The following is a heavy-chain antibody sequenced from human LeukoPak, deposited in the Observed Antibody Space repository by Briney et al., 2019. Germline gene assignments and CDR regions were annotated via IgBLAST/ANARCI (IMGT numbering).Heavy chain of an antibody. CDR2: IYYSGST. V-gene: IGHV4-39*01. CDR3: ARSRKNDCTSTSCYTDC. D-gene: IGHD2-2*02. Sequence: SETLSLTCTVSGGSISSSNYYWGWIRQPPGKGLEWIGSIYYSGSTYCNPSLKSRVTISVDTSKNQFSLKLSSATAADTAVYYCARSRKNDCTSTSCYTDCWGQGTLATVSS. J-gene: IGHJ4*02. CDR1: GGSISSSNYY.